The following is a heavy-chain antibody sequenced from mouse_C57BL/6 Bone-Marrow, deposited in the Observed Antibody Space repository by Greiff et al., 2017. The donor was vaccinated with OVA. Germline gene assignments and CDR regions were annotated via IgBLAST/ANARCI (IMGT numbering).Heavy chain of an antibody. D-gene: IGHD3-1*01. CDR3: ARRGGPGAMDY. CDR2: IHPNSGST. V-gene: IGHV1-64*01. J-gene: IGHJ4*01. Sequence: QVQLQQSGAELVKPGASVKLSCKASGYTFTSYWMHWVKQRPGQGLEWIGMIHPNSGSTNYNEKFKSKATLTVDKSSSTAYMQLSSLTSEDSAVYYCARRGGPGAMDYWGQGTSVTVSS. CDR1: GYTFTSYW.